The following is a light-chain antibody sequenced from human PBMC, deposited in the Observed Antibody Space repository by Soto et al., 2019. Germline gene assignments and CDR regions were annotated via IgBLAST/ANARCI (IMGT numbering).Light chain of an antibody. CDR1: SSDVCAYDY. V-gene: IGLV2-8*01. CDR2: EVN. J-gene: IGLJ2*01. Sequence: QSALTQPPSASGSPGQSVTISCTGTSSDVCAYDYVCWYQQHPGKAPKLMIYEVNKRPSGVPDRFSGSKSGNTASLTVSGLQAGDEADYYFQSYDSSLSGWDVVFGGGTQLTVL. CDR3: QSYDSSLSGWDVV.